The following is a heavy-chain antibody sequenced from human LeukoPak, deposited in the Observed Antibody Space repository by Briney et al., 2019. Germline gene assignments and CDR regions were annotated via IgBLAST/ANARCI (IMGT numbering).Heavy chain of an antibody. Sequence: VSVQVSCKASGYSFTRYFIHWVRQAPGQGLEWMGIIIPSDGSTSYAQKFQGRVTMTRDTSTSTVYMELSSLRSEDTAVYYCARGKVVTMVRGVIITYFDYWGQGTLDPVSS. CDR2: IIPSDGST. J-gene: IGHJ4*02. D-gene: IGHD3-10*01. V-gene: IGHV1-46*01. CDR3: ARGKVVTMVRGVIITYFDY. CDR1: GYSFTRYF.